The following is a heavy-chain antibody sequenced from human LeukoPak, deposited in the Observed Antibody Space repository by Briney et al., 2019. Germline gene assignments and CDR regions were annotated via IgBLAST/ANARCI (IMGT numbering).Heavy chain of an antibody. D-gene: IGHD5-18*01. V-gene: IGHV3-11*01. J-gene: IGHJ4*02. CDR3: ARVPYSYDYFDY. CDR2: ISSSGSTI. CDR1: GFTFSDYY. Sequence: GGSLKLSCAASGFTFSDYYMSWIRQAPGKGLEWVSYISSSGSTIYYADSVKGRFTISRDNAKNSLYLQMNSLRAEDTAVYYCARVPYSYDYFDYWGQGTLVTVSS.